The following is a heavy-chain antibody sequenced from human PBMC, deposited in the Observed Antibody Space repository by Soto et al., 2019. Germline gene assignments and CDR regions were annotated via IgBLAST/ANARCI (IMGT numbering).Heavy chain of an antibody. J-gene: IGHJ4*02. Sequence: EVQLVESGGDLVQPGGSLRLSCAASGFTFSNYWMHWVRQAPGKGLVWVSRINTDGSRTTYAESVKGRFTISRDNAKNPLYLQMNSLSAEDTAVYYCVGTPSGNYPFGYWGQGTLVTVSS. D-gene: IGHD1-26*01. V-gene: IGHV3-74*01. CDR3: VGTPSGNYPFGY. CDR2: INTDGSRT. CDR1: GFTFSNYW.